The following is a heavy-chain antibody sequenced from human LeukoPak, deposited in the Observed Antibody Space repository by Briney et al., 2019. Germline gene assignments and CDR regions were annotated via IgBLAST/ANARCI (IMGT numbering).Heavy chain of an antibody. CDR2: IYYSGST. D-gene: IGHD2-2*01. CDR1: GVSISSSSYY. V-gene: IGHV4-39*07. J-gene: IGHJ6*03. CDR3: AREFRCSSTSCPEGDYYYYMDV. Sequence: SETLSLTCTVSGVSISSSSYYWGWIRQPPGKGLEWIGSIYYSGSTYYNPSLKSRVTISVDTSRNQFSLKLSSVTAADTAVYYCAREFRCSSTSCPEGDYYYYMDVWGKGTTVTVSS.